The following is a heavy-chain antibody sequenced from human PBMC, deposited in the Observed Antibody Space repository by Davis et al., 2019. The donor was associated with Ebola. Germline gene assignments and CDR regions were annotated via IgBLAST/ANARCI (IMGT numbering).Heavy chain of an antibody. J-gene: IGHJ1*01. V-gene: IGHV1-3*01. Sequence: AASVKVSCKASGYTFTSYAIHWVRQAPGQRLEWMGWINAGNGNTKYSQKFQGRVTITRDTSASTAYMELSSLRSEDTAVYYCARVIAAADGFFQHWGQGTLVTVSS. CDR2: INAGNGNT. CDR3: ARVIAAADGFFQH. D-gene: IGHD6-13*01. CDR1: GYTFTSYA.